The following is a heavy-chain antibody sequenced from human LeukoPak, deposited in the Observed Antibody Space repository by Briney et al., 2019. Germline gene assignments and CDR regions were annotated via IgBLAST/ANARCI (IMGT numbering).Heavy chain of an antibody. V-gene: IGHV3-21*01. J-gene: IGHJ4*02. CDR2: ISSSSSYI. CDR3: ARAGSGYEDGFDY. CDR1: GFTFSGYT. D-gene: IGHD5-12*01. Sequence: GGSLRLSCAASGFTFSGYTINWVRQAPGKGLEWVSSISSSSSYIYYADSVKGRFTISRHNAKNSLYLQMNSLRAKDTAVYYCARAGSGYEDGFDYWGQGTLVTVSS.